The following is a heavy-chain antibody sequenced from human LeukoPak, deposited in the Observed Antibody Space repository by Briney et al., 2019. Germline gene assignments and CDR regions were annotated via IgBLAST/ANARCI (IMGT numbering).Heavy chain of an antibody. CDR2: INTDGIIT. CDR3: ARDEDGGNSMGYFDY. CDR1: GFPFNNYW. D-gene: IGHD4-23*01. V-gene: IGHV3-74*01. J-gene: IGHJ4*02. Sequence: PGGSLRLSCAASGFPFNNYWMHWVRHVPGKGLVWVSRINTDGIITSYADSVKGRFTISRDNAKNRLYLQMNSLRAEDTAVYYCARDEDGGNSMGYFDYWGQGTLVTVSS.